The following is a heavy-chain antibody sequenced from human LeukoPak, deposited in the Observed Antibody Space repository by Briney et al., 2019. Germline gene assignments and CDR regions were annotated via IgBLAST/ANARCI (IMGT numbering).Heavy chain of an antibody. J-gene: IGHJ4*02. CDR2: IYSGGST. Sequence: GGSLRLSCAASGFTVSSNYMSWVRQAPGKGLEWVSVIYSGGSTYYADSVKGRFTISRDNSKNTLYLQMNSLRAEDTAVYYCARGRCGGDCYSIDYWGQGTLVTVSS. V-gene: IGHV3-66*01. D-gene: IGHD2-21*02. CDR3: ARGRCGGDCYSIDY. CDR1: GFTVSSNY.